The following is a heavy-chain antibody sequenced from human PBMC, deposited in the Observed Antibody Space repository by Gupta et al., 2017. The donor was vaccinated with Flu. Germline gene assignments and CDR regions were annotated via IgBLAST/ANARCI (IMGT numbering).Heavy chain of an antibody. CDR2: ISSSSSYI. V-gene: IGHV3-21*01. CDR3: ARGGSYHDY. CDR1: GLTFRSNS. D-gene: IGHD1-26*01. J-gene: IGHJ4*02. Sequence: EVQLVESGGGLVKPGGSLRRSCAASGLTFRSNSMNWVRQSSGKGLEWVSSISSSSSYIYYADSVKGRFTISRDNAKNSLYLQMNSLRAEDTAVYYCARGGSYHDYWGQGTLVTVSS.